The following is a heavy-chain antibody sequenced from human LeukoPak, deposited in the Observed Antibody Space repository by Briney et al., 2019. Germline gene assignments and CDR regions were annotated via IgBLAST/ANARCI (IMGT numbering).Heavy chain of an antibody. CDR2: IYYRGST. J-gene: IGHJ4*02. CDR3: ARGAMFGRAIDY. V-gene: IGHV4-59*01. Sequence: SETLSLTCTVSGGSISSYYWSWIRQPPGKGLEWIGYIYYRGSTNYNPSLKSRVTISVDTSKNQFSLRLSSVTAADTAVYYCARGAMFGRAIDYWGQGTLVTVPS. CDR1: GGSISSYY. D-gene: IGHD3-3*02.